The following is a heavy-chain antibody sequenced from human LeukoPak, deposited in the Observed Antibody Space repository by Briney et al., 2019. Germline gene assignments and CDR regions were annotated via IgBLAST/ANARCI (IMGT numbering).Heavy chain of an antibody. CDR1: GSTFNTDA. CDR3: VRDLYYDPVS. CDR2: ISSGSTTT. D-gene: IGHD3-22*01. Sequence: GSLRLSCAASGSTFNTDAMTWVRQAPGNRLEWISYISSGSTTTYYADSVRGRFTVSRDNTKKSLYLQMNSLRAEDTAIYYCVRDLYYDPVSWGQGTLVTVSS. J-gene: IGHJ4*02. V-gene: IGHV3-48*03.